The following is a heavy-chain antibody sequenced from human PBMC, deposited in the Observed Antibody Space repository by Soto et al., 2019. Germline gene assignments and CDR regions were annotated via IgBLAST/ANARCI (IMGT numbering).Heavy chain of an antibody. CDR3: ATPFQLYGGNSFGAFDI. CDR2: FDPEDGET. J-gene: IGHJ3*02. Sequence: ASVKVSCKIYGYTLTELCMHWVRQAPGKGLEWMGGFDPEDGETIYAQKFQGRVTMTEDTSTDTAYMELSSLRSEDTAVYYCATPFQLYGGNSFGAFDIWGQGTMVTVSS. CDR1: GYTLTELC. D-gene: IGHD4-17*01. V-gene: IGHV1-24*01.